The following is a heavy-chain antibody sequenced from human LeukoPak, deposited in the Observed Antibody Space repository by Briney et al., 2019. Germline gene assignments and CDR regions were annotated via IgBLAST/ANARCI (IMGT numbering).Heavy chain of an antibody. Sequence: GGSLRLSXAASGFTFSSYAMSWVRQAPGKGLEWVSAISGSGGSTYYADSVKGRFTISRDNSKNTLYLQMNSLRAEDTAVYYCAKGSSSVVVSANDYWGQGTLVTVSS. CDR3: AKGSSSVVVSANDY. CDR1: GFTFSSYA. V-gene: IGHV3-23*01. CDR2: ISGSGGST. D-gene: IGHD2-15*01. J-gene: IGHJ4*02.